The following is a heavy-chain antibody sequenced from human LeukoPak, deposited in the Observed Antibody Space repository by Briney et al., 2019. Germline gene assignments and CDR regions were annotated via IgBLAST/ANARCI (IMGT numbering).Heavy chain of an antibody. D-gene: IGHD2-2*01. J-gene: IGHJ4*02. CDR2: IRYDVSNK. CDR3: AKDSLGYCSSTSCYDFDY. Sequence: GGSLRLSCAASGFTFSSYGMHWVRQAPGKGLEWVAFIRYDVSNKYYADSVKGRFTISRDNSKNTLYLQMNSLRAEDTAVYYCAKDSLGYCSSTSCYDFDYWGQGTLVTVSS. V-gene: IGHV3-30*02. CDR1: GFTFSSYG.